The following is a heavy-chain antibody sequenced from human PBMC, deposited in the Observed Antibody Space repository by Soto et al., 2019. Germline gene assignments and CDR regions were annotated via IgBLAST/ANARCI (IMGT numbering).Heavy chain of an antibody. Sequence: TSETLSLTCTVSGGSISSSSYYWGWIRQPPGKGLEWIGSIYYSGSTYYNPSLKSRVTISVDTSKNQFSLKLSSVTAADTAVYYCGTVMTTVTDFDYWGQGALVTVSS. D-gene: IGHD4-4*01. CDR2: IYYSGST. J-gene: IGHJ4*02. CDR1: GGSISSSSYY. V-gene: IGHV4-39*01. CDR3: GTVMTTVTDFDY.